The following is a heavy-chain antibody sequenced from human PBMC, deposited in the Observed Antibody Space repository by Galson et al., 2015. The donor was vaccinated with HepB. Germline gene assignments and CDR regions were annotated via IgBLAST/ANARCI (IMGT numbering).Heavy chain of an antibody. CDR3: ARGKPYDFWSGYYYFYY. Sequence: SCKVSGYTLTELSMNWVRQAPGKGLEWVSSISSSSSYIYYADSVKGRFTISRDNAKNSLYLQMNSLRAEDTAVYYCARGKPYDFWSGYYYFYYWCQGTLVTVSS. D-gene: IGHD3-3*01. V-gene: IGHV3-21*01. CDR2: ISSSSSYI. J-gene: IGHJ4*02. CDR1: GYTLTELS.